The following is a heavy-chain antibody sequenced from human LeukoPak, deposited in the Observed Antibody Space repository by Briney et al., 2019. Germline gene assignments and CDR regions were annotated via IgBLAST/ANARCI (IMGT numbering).Heavy chain of an antibody. D-gene: IGHD1-26*01. J-gene: IGHJ6*02. CDR1: GYTFTGYY. CDR3: ARVVLGSGSYYTKGYYYYGMDV. Sequence: ASVKVSCKASGYTFTGYYMHWVRQAPGQGLEWMGRINPNSGGTNYAQKFQGRVTMTRDTSISTAYMELSSLRSEDTAVYYCARVVLGSGSYYTKGYYYYGMDVWGQGTTVTVSS. CDR2: INPNSGGT. V-gene: IGHV1-2*06.